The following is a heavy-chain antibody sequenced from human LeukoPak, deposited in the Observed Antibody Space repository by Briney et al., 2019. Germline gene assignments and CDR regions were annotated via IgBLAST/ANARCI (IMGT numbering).Heavy chain of an antibody. V-gene: IGHV1-3*01. CDR2: INAGNGNT. D-gene: IGHD2-21*02. J-gene: IGHJ4*02. CDR1: GYTFTSYA. Sequence: GASVNVSCKASGYTFTSYAMHWVRQAPGQRLEWMGWINAGNGNTRYSQKFQGRVTITRDTSASTAYMELSSLRSEDTAVYYCASPRGGDMYYFDYWGQGTLVTVSS. CDR3: ASPRGGDMYYFDY.